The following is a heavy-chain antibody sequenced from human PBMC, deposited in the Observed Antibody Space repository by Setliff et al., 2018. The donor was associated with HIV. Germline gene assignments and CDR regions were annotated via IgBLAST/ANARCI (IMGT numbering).Heavy chain of an antibody. Sequence: SETLSLTCTVSGGSISSHYWSWIRQPPGKGLEWIGSIYYSGSTNYNPSLKSRVTISVDTSKNQFSLKLGSVTAADTVVYYCAREPYDYVWGSYERGFPLRDAFDIWGQGTMVT. D-gene: IGHD3-16*01. CDR2: IYYSGST. J-gene: IGHJ3*02. CDR3: AREPYDYVWGSYERGFPLRDAFDI. CDR1: GGSISSHY. V-gene: IGHV4-59*11.